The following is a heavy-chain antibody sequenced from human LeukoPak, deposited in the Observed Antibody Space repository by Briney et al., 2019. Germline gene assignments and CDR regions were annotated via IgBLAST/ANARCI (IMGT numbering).Heavy chain of an antibody. CDR3: ARVKGSYSVDY. V-gene: IGHV3-11*06. CDR1: GFTFSDYY. J-gene: IGHJ4*02. D-gene: IGHD3-10*01. Sequence: GGSLRLSCAASGFTFSDYYMSWLRQAPGKGLEWVSYTSSSSSDTHYADSVKGRFTISRDNAKNSLYLQMNSLRVEDTAVYYCARVKGSYSVDYWGQGTLVTVSS. CDR2: TSSSSSDT.